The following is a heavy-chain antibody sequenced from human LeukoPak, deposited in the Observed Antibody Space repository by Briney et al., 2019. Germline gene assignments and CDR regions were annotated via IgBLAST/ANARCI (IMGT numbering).Heavy chain of an antibody. CDR3: ARGLARFHGSASDY. CDR1: GGSISSGDYY. CDR2: IYYSGSA. D-gene: IGHD2-2*03. J-gene: IGHJ4*02. V-gene: IGHV4-30-4*01. Sequence: SETLYLTCTVSGGSISSGDYYWSWIRQPPGKGLEWIGYIYYSGSAYYNPSLKSRVTISVDTSKNQFSLKLSSVTAADTAVYYCARGLARFHGSASDYWGQGALVTVSS.